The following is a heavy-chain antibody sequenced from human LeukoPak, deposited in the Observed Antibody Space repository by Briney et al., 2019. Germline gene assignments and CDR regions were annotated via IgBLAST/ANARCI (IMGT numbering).Heavy chain of an antibody. J-gene: IGHJ3*02. CDR3: ARSNRGAFDI. D-gene: IGHD1-14*01. V-gene: IGHV3-48*04. Sequence: GGSLRLSCAASGFTFSSYSMNWVRQAPGKGLEWVSYISSSSSTIYYADSVKGRFTISRDNAKNSLYLQMNSLRAEDTAVYYCARSNRGAFDIWGQGTMVTVPS. CDR2: ISSSSSTI. CDR1: GFTFSSYS.